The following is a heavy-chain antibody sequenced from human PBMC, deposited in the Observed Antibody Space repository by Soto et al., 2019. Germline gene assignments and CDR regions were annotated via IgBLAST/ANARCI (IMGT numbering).Heavy chain of an antibody. CDR3: ASVQPWLNYGMDV. Sequence: SETLSLTCAVSGGSISSSNWWSWVRQPPGKGLEWIGEIYHSGSTNYNPSLKSRVTISVDKSKNQFSLKLSSVTAADTAVYYCASVQPWLNYGMDVWGQGTTVTVSS. D-gene: IGHD5-18*01. CDR2: IYHSGST. CDR1: GGSISSSNW. V-gene: IGHV4-4*02. J-gene: IGHJ6*02.